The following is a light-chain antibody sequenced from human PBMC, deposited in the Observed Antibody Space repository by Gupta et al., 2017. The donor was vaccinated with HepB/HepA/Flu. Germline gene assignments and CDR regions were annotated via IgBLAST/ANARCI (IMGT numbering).Light chain of an antibody. Sequence: DIRMPQPLSSLSPSVGDRVTITCRASQSISNYLNWYQQKPGKAPKLLIYAASSLQSGVPSRFSGSGSGTDFTLTISILQPEDFATYYCQQCYSTPFTFGPGTKVDIK. CDR3: QQCYSTPFT. J-gene: IGKJ3*01. CDR2: AAS. CDR1: QSISNY. V-gene: IGKV1-39*01.